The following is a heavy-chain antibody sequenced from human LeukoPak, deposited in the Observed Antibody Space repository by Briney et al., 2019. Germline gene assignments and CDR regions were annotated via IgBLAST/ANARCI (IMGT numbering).Heavy chain of an antibody. CDR1: GFTFSNYW. V-gene: IGHV3-74*01. J-gene: IGHJ4*02. Sequence: AGGSLRLSCAASGFTFSNYWVHWVRQAAGKGLLWVSRINSDGTSTSHADFVEGRFTVSRDNSKNTLYLQMNSLRVEDTAVYYCARAVTAIFSIAYWGQGTLVTVSS. D-gene: IGHD2-21*02. CDR2: INSDGTST. CDR3: ARAVTAIFSIAY.